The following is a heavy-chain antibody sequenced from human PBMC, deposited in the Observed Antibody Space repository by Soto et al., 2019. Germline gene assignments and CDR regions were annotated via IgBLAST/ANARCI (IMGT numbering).Heavy chain of an antibody. CDR3: ARGVNYIQDYFDY. Sequence: PGGSLRLSCAASGFTFSSYSMNWVRQAPGKGLEWVSSISSSSSYIYYADSVKGRFTISRDNAKNSLYLQMNSLRAEDTAVYYCARGVNYIQDYFDYWGQGTLVTVSS. CDR1: GFTFSSYS. V-gene: IGHV3-21*04. D-gene: IGHD3-10*01. CDR2: ISSSSSYI. J-gene: IGHJ4*02.